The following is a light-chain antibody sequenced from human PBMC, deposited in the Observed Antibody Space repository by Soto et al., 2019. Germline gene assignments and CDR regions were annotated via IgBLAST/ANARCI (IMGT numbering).Light chain of an antibody. CDR2: LNSDGRH. CDR3: QTWGTGIHVV. J-gene: IGLJ2*01. CDR1: SGHSSYA. Sequence: QLVLTQSPSASASLGASVKLTCTLSSGHSSYAIAWHQQQPEKGPRYLMKLNSDGRHSKGDGIPDRFSGSSSGAERYLTISSLQSEDEADYYGQTWGTGIHVVFGGGTKLTVL. V-gene: IGLV4-69*01.